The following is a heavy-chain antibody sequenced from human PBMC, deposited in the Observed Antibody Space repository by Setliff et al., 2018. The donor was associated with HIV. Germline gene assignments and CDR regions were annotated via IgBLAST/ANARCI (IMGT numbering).Heavy chain of an antibody. CDR2: IHSSGNT. CDR3: ARVREGFLPYDAFEI. CDR1: GGSLSDYY. J-gene: IGHJ3*02. Sequence: SETPSLTCAVYGGSLSDYYWSWIRQPPGKGLEWLGEIHSSGNTNYSPSLKGRVTIPVDTPKNQYSLNLKSVTAADTAVYYCARVREGFLPYDAFEIWGQGTMVTVSS. D-gene: IGHD3-3*01. V-gene: IGHV4-34*01.